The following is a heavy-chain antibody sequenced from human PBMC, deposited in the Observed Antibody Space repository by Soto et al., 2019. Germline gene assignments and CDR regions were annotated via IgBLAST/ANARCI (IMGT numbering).Heavy chain of an antibody. D-gene: IGHD3-3*01. CDR2: IYSGGTT. CDR1: GFTVIRDY. CDR3: ARSTEWNAFAL. Sequence: EEQLVETGGGWIQPGGSLRLSCAVSGFTVIRDYMNWVRQAPGKGLEWVSVIYSGGTTYHADAVKGRFTISRDNSGNTLFLQMNSLRAEDTAMYYCARSTEWNAFALWGQGTMVTVSS. J-gene: IGHJ3*01. V-gene: IGHV3-53*02.